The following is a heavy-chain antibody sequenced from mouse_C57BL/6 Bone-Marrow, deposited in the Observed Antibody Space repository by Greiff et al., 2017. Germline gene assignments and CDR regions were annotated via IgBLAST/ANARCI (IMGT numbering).Heavy chain of an antibody. J-gene: IGHJ1*03. CDR3: ARVYYGNYYDPYWYFDV. CDR1: GYTFTSYG. Sequence: VQLKESGAELVRPGSSVKMSCKTSGYTFTSYGINWVKQRPGQGLEWIGYIYIGNGYTEYNEKFKGKATLTSDTSSSTAYMQLSSLTSEDSAIYFCARVYYGNYYDPYWYFDVWGTGTTVTVAS. CDR2: IYIGNGYT. D-gene: IGHD2-1*01. V-gene: IGHV1-58*01.